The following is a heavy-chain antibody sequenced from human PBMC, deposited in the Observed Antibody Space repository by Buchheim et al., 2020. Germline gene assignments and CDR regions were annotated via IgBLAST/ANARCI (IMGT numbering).Heavy chain of an antibody. CDR3: AGVCASGNYYYYMDV. J-gene: IGHJ6*03. V-gene: IGHV3-7*01. Sequence: EVQLVESGGGLVQPGGSLRLSCAASGFTFSNYWMSWVRQAPGKGLEWVANIKQDGSEKYYVDSVKGRFTISRDNAKNSLYLQMDSLRAEDTAVYYCAGVCASGNYYYYMDVWGKGTT. CDR1: GFTFSNYW. CDR2: IKQDGSEK. D-gene: IGHD3-10*01.